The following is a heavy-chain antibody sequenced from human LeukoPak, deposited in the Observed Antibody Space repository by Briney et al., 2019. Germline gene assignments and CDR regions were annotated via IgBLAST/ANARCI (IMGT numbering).Heavy chain of an antibody. CDR1: GGTFSSYA. V-gene: IGHV1-69*13. CDR2: IIPIFGTA. CDR3: ARGPLTGTLPYYYYYYMDV. J-gene: IGHJ6*03. D-gene: IGHD1-20*01. Sequence: ASVKVSCKASGGTFSSYAISWVRQAPGQGLEWMGGIIPIFGTANYAQKFQGRVTITADESTSTAYMELSSLRSEDTAVYYCARGPLTGTLPYYYYYYMDVWGKGTTVTVSS.